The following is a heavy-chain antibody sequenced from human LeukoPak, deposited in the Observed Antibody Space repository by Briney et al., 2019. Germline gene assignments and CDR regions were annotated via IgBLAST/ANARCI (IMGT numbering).Heavy chain of an antibody. V-gene: IGHV1-69*13. CDR2: TIPIFGTA. CDR3: ARAGIVVVPAAMIGDAFDI. Sequence: ASVKVSCKASGGTFSSYAISWVRQAPGQGLEWMGRTIPIFGTANYAQKFQGRVTITADESTSTAYMELSSLRSEDTAVYYCARAGIVVVPAAMIGDAFDIWGQGTMVTVSS. D-gene: IGHD2-2*01. J-gene: IGHJ3*02. CDR1: GGTFSSYA.